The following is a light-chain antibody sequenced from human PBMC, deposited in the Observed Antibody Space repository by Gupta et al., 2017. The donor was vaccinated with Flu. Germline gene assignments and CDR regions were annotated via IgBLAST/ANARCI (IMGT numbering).Light chain of an antibody. Sequence: ITISCTGTTNDVGKNNLLSWFQQFQGKAPKLISDEGNKRPSDISDRFASSKAGRTASPTISGLQLEDEAEYFGCYYASNDAPEVFGSGTRLTVL. CDR1: TNDVGKNNL. CDR2: EGN. J-gene: IGLJ1*01. V-gene: IGLV2-23*01. CDR3: CYYASNDAPEV.